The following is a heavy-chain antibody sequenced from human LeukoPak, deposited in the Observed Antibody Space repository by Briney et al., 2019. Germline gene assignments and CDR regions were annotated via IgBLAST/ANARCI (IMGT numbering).Heavy chain of an antibody. CDR1: GYTFTSYY. V-gene: IGHV1-2*02. CDR2: INPNSGGT. D-gene: IGHD3-22*01. Sequence: ASVKVSCKASGYTFTSYYMHWVRQAPGQGLEWMGWINPNSGGTNYAQKFQGRVTMTRDTSISTAYMELSRLRSDDTAVYYCARGGATYYYDSSGYDRRFDYWGQGTLVTVSS. CDR3: ARGGATYYYDSSGYDRRFDY. J-gene: IGHJ4*02.